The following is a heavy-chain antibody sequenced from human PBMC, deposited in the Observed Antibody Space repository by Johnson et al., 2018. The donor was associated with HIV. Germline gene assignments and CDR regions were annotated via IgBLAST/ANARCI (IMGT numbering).Heavy chain of an antibody. CDR2: ISYDGSNK. D-gene: IGHD2-15*01. Sequence: QVQLVESGGGVVQPGTSLRLSCAASGFTFTSYAMHWVRQAPGKGLEWVAVISYDGSNKYYADSVKGRFTISRDNSKNTLYLQMNSLRAEDTAVYYCARPDIVVVVANAFDIWGQGTMVTVSS. CDR3: ARPDIVVVVANAFDI. V-gene: IGHV3-30-3*01. J-gene: IGHJ3*02. CDR1: GFTFTSYA.